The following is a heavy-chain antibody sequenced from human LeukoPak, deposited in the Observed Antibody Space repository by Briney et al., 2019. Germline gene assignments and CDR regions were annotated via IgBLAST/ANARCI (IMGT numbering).Heavy chain of an antibody. J-gene: IGHJ4*02. CDR1: GFTVSSNY. CDR3: ARLTGYTIEDYFDY. CDR2: IYSGGST. D-gene: IGHD3-9*01. Sequence: GGSLRLSCAASGFTVSSNYMSWVRQAPGKGLEWVSVIYSGGSTYYADSVKGRFTISRDNSKNTLYLQMNSLRAEDTAVYYCARLTGYTIEDYFDYWGQGTLVTVSS. V-gene: IGHV3-53*01.